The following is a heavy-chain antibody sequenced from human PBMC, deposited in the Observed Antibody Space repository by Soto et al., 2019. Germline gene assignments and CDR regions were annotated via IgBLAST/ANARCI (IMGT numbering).Heavy chain of an antibody. V-gene: IGHV1-18*01. J-gene: IGHJ5*02. CDR3: ARDDESGGNAPYNWFDP. Sequence: ASVKVSCKASGYTFTSYGISWVRQATGQGLEWMGWISAYNGNTNYAQKLQGRVTMTTDTSTSTAYMELRSLRSDDTAVYYCARDDESGGNAPYNWFDPWGQGTLVTVSS. CDR1: GYTFTSYG. D-gene: IGHD2-15*01. CDR2: ISAYNGNT.